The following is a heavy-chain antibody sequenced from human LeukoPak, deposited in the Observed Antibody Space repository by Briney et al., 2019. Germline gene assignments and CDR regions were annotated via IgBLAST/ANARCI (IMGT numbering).Heavy chain of an antibody. CDR3: ARVGVATTAVIPDYFDH. D-gene: IGHD4-23*01. V-gene: IGHV1-2*02. J-gene: IGHJ4*02. CDR2: INPNSGGT. Sequence: ASVKVSCKASGYTFTGYFIHWVRQAPGQGLEWMGWINPNSGGTNYAQKFQGRVTMTRDTSITTAYMELSRLRSDDTAVYYCARVGVATTAVIPDYFDHWGQGTLVTVSS. CDR1: GYTFTGYF.